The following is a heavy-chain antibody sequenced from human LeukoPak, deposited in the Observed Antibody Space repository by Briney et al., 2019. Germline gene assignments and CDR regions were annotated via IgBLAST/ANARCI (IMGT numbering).Heavy chain of an antibody. J-gene: IGHJ4*02. Sequence: GGSLRLSCATSGFTFSTYSMNWVRQAPGKGLEWVSSISSSRSHTFNADSVKGRFTISRDNAKKSLYLQMNSLRAEDTAVYYCARDLRNYYDTSGYYPNTFDDWGQGTLVTVSS. CDR3: ARDLRNYYDTSGYYPNTFDD. D-gene: IGHD3-22*01. CDR1: GFTFSTYS. V-gene: IGHV3-21*01. CDR2: ISSSRSHT.